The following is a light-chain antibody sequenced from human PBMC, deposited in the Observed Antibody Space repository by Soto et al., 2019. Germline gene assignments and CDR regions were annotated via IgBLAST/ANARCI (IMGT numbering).Light chain of an antibody. CDR3: SSYTTSSTRD. Sequence: QSALTQPASVSGSPGQSIAISCTGSSSDVGIYNYVSWYQQHPGKVPKLIIYEVSNRPSGVSNRFSGSKSGNTASLTSSGIQAEDEADYHCSSYTTSSTRDFGTGTKVTVL. V-gene: IGLV2-14*01. CDR1: SSDVGIYNY. J-gene: IGLJ1*01. CDR2: EVS.